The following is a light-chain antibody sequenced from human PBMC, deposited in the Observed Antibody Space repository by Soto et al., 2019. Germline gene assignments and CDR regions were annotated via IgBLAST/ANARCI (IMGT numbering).Light chain of an antibody. V-gene: IGKV2-28*01. Sequence: DIVMTQSPLSLRVTPGEPASISCRSSQSLLHSSGYNYLHWFLQKPGQSPQLLISLGSDRASGVPDRLSGSGSGTDFTLKISRVEAEDVAVYYCMQGKHWPWPFGQGTKVDIX. CDR2: LGS. CDR3: MQGKHWPWP. CDR1: QSLLHSSGYNY. J-gene: IGKJ1*01.